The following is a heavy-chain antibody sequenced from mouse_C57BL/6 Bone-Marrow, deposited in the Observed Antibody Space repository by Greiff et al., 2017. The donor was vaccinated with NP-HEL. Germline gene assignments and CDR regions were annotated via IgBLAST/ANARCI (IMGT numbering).Heavy chain of an antibody. CDR2: INYDGSST. J-gene: IGHJ4*01. Sequence: EVKVEESEGGLVQPGSSMKLSCTASGFTFSDYYMAWVRQVPEKGLEWVANINYDGSSTYYLDSLKSRFIISRDNAKNILYLQMSRLKSEDTATYYGARGPNYDSYYYAMDYWGQGTSVTVSS. CDR3: ARGPNYDSYYYAMDY. V-gene: IGHV5-16*01. D-gene: IGHD2-4*01. CDR1: GFTFSDYY.